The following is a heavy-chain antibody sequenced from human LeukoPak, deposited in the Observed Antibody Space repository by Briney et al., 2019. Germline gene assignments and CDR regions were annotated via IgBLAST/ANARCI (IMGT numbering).Heavy chain of an antibody. CDR3: ARVPQLRPPFDAFDI. V-gene: IGHV4-34*01. CDR1: GGSFSGYY. J-gene: IGHJ3*02. Sequence: SETLSLTCAVYGGSFSGYYWSWIRQPPGKGLEWIGEISHSGSTNYNPSLESRVTISVDTSKNHFSPTLSSVTAADTAVYYCARVPQLRPPFDAFDIWGQGTMVTVSS. D-gene: IGHD5-12*01. CDR2: ISHSGST.